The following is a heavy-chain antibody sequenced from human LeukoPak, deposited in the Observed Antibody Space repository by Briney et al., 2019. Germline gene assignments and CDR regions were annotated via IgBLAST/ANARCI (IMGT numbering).Heavy chain of an antibody. D-gene: IGHD6-19*01. CDR2: IYYSGST. Sequence: SETLSLTCTVSGGSISSYYWSWIRQPPGKGLEWIGYIYYSGSTNYNPSLKSRVTISVDTSKNQFSLKLSSVTAADTAVYYCARVLGGWWYYFDYWGQGTLVTVSS. V-gene: IGHV4-59*01. J-gene: IGHJ4*02. CDR3: ARVLGGWWYYFDY. CDR1: GGSISSYY.